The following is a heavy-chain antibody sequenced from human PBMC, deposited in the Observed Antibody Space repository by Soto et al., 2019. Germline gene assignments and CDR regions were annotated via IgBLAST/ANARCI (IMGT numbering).Heavy chain of an antibody. Sequence: QVQLQESGPGLVKPSQTLSLTCTVSGGSISSGGYYWSWIRQHPGKGLEWIGYIYYSGSTYYNPSLKSRVTISVDTSKNQFSLKLSSVTAADTAVDYCASYYYGSGSYYHEDYWGQGTLVTVSS. CDR3: ASYYYGSGSYYHEDY. V-gene: IGHV4-31*03. CDR1: GGSISSGGYY. J-gene: IGHJ4*02. CDR2: IYYSGST. D-gene: IGHD3-10*01.